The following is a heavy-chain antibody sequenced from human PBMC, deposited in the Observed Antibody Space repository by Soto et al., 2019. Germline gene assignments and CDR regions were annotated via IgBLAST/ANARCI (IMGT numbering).Heavy chain of an antibody. CDR3: ARDLQDPELGEVATIPKSYYFDY. CDR2: IKQDGSEK. D-gene: IGHD5-12*01. J-gene: IGHJ4*02. CDR1: GFTFSSYW. V-gene: IGHV3-7*05. Sequence: GGSLRLSCAASGFTFSSYWMSWVHQAPGKGLEWVANIKQDGSEKYYVDSVKGRFTISRDNAKNSLYLQMNSLRAEDTAVYYCARDLQDPELGEVATIPKSYYFDYWGQGTLVTVSS.